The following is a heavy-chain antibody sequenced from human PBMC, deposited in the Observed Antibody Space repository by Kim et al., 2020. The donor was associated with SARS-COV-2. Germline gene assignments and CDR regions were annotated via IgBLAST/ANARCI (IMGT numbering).Heavy chain of an antibody. CDR3: ARDLYHGDYGIDF. CDR2: ISFDERNK. Sequence: GGSLRLSCAASGFTFSSYTMHWVRQAPGQGLEWVAGISFDERNKFYGDSVKGRFTISRDNSKSTLFLQMNSLRAEDTAVYYCARDLYHGDYGIDFWGQGTLVTVSS. D-gene: IGHD4-17*01. J-gene: IGHJ4*02. CDR1: GFTFSSYT. V-gene: IGHV3-30*04.